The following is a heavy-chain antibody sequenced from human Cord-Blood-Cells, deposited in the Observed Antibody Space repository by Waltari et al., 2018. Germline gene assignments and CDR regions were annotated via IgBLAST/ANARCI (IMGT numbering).Heavy chain of an antibody. CDR3: AGHFRGLSYWYFDL. D-gene: IGHD3-10*01. Sequence: QLQLQESGPGLVKPSETLSLTCTVSGGSISSSSSYWGWIRQPPGKGLEWIGSIYYSGSTYYNPSLKSRVTISVDTSKNQFSLKLSSVTAADTAVYYCAGHFRGLSYWYFDLWGRGTLVTVSS. CDR2: IYYSGST. V-gene: IGHV4-39*01. CDR1: GGSISSSSSY. J-gene: IGHJ2*01.